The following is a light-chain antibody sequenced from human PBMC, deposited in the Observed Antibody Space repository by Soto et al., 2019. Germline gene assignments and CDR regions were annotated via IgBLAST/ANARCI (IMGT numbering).Light chain of an antibody. CDR2: DDR. CDR1: NIGSKG. V-gene: IGLV3-21*02. J-gene: IGLJ2*01. CDR3: QVWDSSSDHVV. Sequence: SYELTQPPSVSVAPGQTARIPCGGNNIGSKGVHWYQQSPGLAPVLVVYDDRDRPSGIPERFSGSNSGNTATLTISRVEAGDEADYSGQVWDSSSDHVVFGGGTKVPAL.